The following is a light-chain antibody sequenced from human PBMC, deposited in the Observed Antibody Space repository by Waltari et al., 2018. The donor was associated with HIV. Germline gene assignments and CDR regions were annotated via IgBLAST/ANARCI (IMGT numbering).Light chain of an antibody. V-gene: IGKV3-20*01. CDR3: QQFGSSPQGSRVT. CDR1: QSVSSSY. CDR2: GAS. J-gene: IGKJ2*01. Sequence: EIVLTQSPGTLSLSPGERATLSCRASQSVSSSYLAWYQQKPGQAPRLLIYGASSRATGSPDRFSGSVSGTDFTLTISRLEPEDFAVYYCQQFGSSPQGSRVTFGQGTKLEIK.